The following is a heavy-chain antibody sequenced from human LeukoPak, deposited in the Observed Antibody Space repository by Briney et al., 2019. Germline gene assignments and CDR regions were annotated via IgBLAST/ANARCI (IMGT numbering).Heavy chain of an antibody. V-gene: IGHV3-7*01. J-gene: IGHJ6*03. CDR1: GFTFSSYW. Sequence: GGPLRLSCAASGFTFSSYWISWVRQAPGKGLEWVANIKEDGSEKYYVDSVKGRFTISRDNAKNSLYLQMNSLRAEDTAVYYCARDRVTTGYYYSYYYMDVWGKGTTVTASS. CDR2: IKEDGSEK. D-gene: IGHD4-11*01. CDR3: ARDRVTTGYYYSYYYMDV.